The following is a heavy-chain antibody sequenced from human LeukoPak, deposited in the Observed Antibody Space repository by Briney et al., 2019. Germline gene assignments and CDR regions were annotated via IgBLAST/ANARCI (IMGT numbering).Heavy chain of an antibody. CDR1: GGSISSYY. J-gene: IGHJ4*02. CDR3: ARADGRLATDVDY. D-gene: IGHD5-12*01. V-gene: IGHV4-59*01. CDR2: IYYRGST. Sequence: SETLSLTCTVSGGSISSYYWSWIRQPPGKGLEWIGYIYYRGSTNYNSSLKSRVTISVDTSKNQFSLKLSSVTAADTAVYYCARADGRLATDVDYWGQGTLVTVSS.